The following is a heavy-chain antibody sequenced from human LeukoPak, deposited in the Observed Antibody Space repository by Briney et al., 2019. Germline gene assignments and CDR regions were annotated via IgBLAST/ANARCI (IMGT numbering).Heavy chain of an antibody. CDR3: AKDEPRLWSPAGFDP. CDR1: GFTFSSYA. D-gene: IGHD5-18*01. J-gene: IGHJ5*02. CDR2: IIGSGGST. V-gene: IGHV3-23*01. Sequence: GGSLRLSCAASGFTFSSYAMSWVRQAPGKGLGWVSAIIGSGGSTYYADSVKRRFTISRDNSKNTLYLQMNSLRAEDTAVYYCAKDEPRLWSPAGFDPWGQGTLVTVSS.